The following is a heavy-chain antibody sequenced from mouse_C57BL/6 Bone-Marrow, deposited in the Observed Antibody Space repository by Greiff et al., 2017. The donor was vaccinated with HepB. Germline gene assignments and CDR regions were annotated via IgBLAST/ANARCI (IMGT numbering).Heavy chain of an antibody. D-gene: IGHD4-1*01. CDR3: ARKGTGTVYWYFDV. CDR2: INPYNGGT. J-gene: IGHJ1*03. V-gene: IGHV1-19*01. CDR1: GYTFTDYY. Sequence: EVQLQQSGPVLVKPGASVKMSCKASGYTFTDYYMNWVKQSHGKSLEWIGVINPYNGGTSYNQKFKGKATLTVDKSSSTAYMELNSLTSEDSAVYYCARKGTGTVYWYFDVWGTGTTVTVSS.